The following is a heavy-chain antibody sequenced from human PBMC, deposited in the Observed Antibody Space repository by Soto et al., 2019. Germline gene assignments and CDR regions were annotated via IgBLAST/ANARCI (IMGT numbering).Heavy chain of an antibody. CDR1: GFTFSSYA. CDR2: ISFDGSNT. Sequence: QPGGSLRLSCAASGFTFSSYAMHWVRQAPGKGLEWVAVISFDGSNTYYADSVKGRFTISRDNSKNTLYLQMNSLRPEDTAVYYCARDRQQLVEYYYFYGMDVWGPGTTVTVSS. D-gene: IGHD6-13*01. V-gene: IGHV3-30-3*01. CDR3: ARDRQQLVEYYYFYGMDV. J-gene: IGHJ6*02.